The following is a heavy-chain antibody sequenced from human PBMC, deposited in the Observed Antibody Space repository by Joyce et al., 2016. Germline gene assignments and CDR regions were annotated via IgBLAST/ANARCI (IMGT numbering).Heavy chain of an antibody. CDR1: GYSVNSYW. CDR2: SYAVGSDT. Sequence: EVQLVQSGAEVKKPGESLKISCKGSGYSVNSYWIGWVRQTPEKGREWRGISYAVGSDTRYSPSFQGQVTISADKSIFTAYLQWSSLKASDTAMYYCASLPYDFWSGRRAFDYWGQGTLVTVSS. V-gene: IGHV5-51*01. D-gene: IGHD3/OR15-3a*01. J-gene: IGHJ4*02. CDR3: ASLPYDFWSGRRAFDY.